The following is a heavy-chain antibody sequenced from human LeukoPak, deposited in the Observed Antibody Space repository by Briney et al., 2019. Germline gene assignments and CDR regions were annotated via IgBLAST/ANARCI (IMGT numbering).Heavy chain of an antibody. CDR1: GFTFSDYY. Sequence: GGSLRLSCAASGFTFSDYYMSWIRQAPGKGLEWVSVIGGSGDNRYYAVSVKGRFTISRDNSKNTLYLQMNSLRVEDTAVYYCASPNPIGDLSWLDYWGQGALVTVSS. CDR2: IGGSGDNR. D-gene: IGHD3-10*01. J-gene: IGHJ4*02. CDR3: ASPNPIGDLSWLDY. V-gene: IGHV3-23*01.